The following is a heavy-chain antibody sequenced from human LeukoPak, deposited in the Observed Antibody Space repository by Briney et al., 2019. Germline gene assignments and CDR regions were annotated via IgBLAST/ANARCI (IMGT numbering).Heavy chain of an antibody. D-gene: IGHD1-7*01. V-gene: IGHV3-23*01. J-gene: IGHJ4*02. CDR3: AKRTRYYFDY. CDR1: GFTFSSYA. CDR2: ISGSGGST. Sequence: PGGSLRLSCAASGFTFSSYAMSWVRQAPGKGLEWVSAISGSGGSTYYADSVRGRFTISRDNSKNTLYLQMNSLRAEDTAVYYRAKRTRYYFDYWGQGTLVTVSS.